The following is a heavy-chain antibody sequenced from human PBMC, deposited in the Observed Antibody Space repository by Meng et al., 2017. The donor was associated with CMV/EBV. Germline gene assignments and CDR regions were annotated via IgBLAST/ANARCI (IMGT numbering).Heavy chain of an antibody. CDR3: ARSEQLLVYLY. CDR2: IYYSGNT. V-gene: IGHV4-59*01. J-gene: IGHJ4*02. CDR1: GGSISNYY. Sequence: SETLSLTCTVSGGSISNYYWSWIRQPPGKGLEWIGYIYYSGNTDYNPSLKSQVTISLDTSKNQFSLKLSSVTAADTAIYYCARSEQLLVYLYWGQGTLVTVSS. D-gene: IGHD6-13*01.